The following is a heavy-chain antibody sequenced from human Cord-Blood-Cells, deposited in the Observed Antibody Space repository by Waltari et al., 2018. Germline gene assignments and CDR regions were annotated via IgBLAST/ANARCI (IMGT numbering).Heavy chain of an antibody. CDR2: IIPIFGTA. D-gene: IGHD6-13*01. V-gene: IGHV1-69*01. Sequence: QVQLVQSGAEVKKPGSSVKVSCKASGGTFRSDALGWVRQAPGQGLEWMGGIIPIFGTANYAQKFQGRVTITADESTSTAYMELSSLRSEDTAVYYCARPGYSSSWYCAFDIWGQGTMVTVSS. CDR3: ARPGYSSSWYCAFDI. CDR1: GGTFRSDA. J-gene: IGHJ3*02.